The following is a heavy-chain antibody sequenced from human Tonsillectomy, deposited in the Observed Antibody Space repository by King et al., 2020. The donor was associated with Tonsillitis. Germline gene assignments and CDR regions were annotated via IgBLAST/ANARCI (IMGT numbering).Heavy chain of an antibody. V-gene: IGHV3-66*01. CDR1: GFTVSSSY. D-gene: IGHD3-3*02. Sequence: VQLVESGGGLVQPGGSLTLSCAASGFTVSSSYMSWVRQAPGKGLEWVSIIYSGGTTYYADSVKGRFTISRDTSKKTLYLQMNSLRAADTAVYYCTRDLAKVHFWIGGDYWGQGTLVTVSS. CDR2: IYSGGTT. J-gene: IGHJ4*02. CDR3: TRDLAKVHFWIGGDY.